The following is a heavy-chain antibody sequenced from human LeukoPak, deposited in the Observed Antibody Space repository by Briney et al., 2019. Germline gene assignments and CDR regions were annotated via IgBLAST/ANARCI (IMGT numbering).Heavy chain of an antibody. CDR1: GGSISSYS. Sequence: PSETLSLTCTVSGGSISSYSWSWIRQPPGKGLEWIGYIYHSGSTYCNPSLKSRVTISVDRSKNQFSLKLSSVTAADTAVYYCARGSLSSARRGSYYFDYWGQGTLVTVSS. CDR2: IYHSGST. V-gene: IGHV4-30-2*01. CDR3: ARGSLSSARRGSYYFDY. J-gene: IGHJ4*02. D-gene: IGHD2-2*01.